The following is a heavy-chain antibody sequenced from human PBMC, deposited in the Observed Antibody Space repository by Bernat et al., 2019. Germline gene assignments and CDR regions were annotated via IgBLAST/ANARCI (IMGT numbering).Heavy chain of an antibody. CDR3: ARDKAGTARDAFDN. CDR2: ISSSSSYI. J-gene: IGHJ3*02. V-gene: IGHV3-21*01. CDR1: GFTFSSYS. Sequence: EVQLVESGGGLVKPGGSLRLSCAASGFTFSSYSMNWVRQAPGKGLEWVSSISSSSSYIYYADSVKGRFTISRDNAKNSLYLQMNSLRAEDTAVYYCARDKAGTARDAFDNWGQGTMVTVSS. D-gene: IGHD6-19*01.